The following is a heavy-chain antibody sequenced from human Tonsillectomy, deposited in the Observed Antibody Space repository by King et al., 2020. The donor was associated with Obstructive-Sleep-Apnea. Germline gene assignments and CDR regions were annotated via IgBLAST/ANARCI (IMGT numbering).Heavy chain of an antibody. D-gene: IGHD1-26*01. CDR1: GGSISSSSYY. CDR2: IYYSGST. CDR3: TAVYFCARGRELWSAFDY. V-gene: IGHV4-39*07. J-gene: IGHJ4*02. Sequence: QLQESGPGLVKPSETLSLTCTVSGGSISSSSYYWGWIRQPPGKGLEWIGSIYYSGSTYYNPSLNSRVTISVDTSKNQFSLNLSSVTAADTVTAADTAVYFCARGRELWSAFDYWGQGTLVTVSS.